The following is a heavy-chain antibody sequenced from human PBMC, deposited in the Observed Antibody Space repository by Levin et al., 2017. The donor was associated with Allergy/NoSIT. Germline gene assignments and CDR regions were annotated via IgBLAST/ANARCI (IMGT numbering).Heavy chain of an antibody. Sequence: GESLKISCVASGFTFTTHSMNWVRQAPGRGLEWVSSLDSSGTYIYYADSVKGRFTISRDNAKNSLYLQMNSLRAEDTAVYYCANYPDYGDYIDYWGQGTLVTVSS. CDR1: GFTFTTHS. D-gene: IGHD3-16*01. V-gene: IGHV3-21*01. CDR2: LDSSGTYI. CDR3: ANYPDYGDYIDY. J-gene: IGHJ4*02.